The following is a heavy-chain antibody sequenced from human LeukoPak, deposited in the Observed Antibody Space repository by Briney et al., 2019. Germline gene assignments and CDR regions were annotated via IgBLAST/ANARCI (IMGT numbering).Heavy chain of an antibody. J-gene: IGHJ4*02. CDR2: IKQDGSEK. Sequence: GGPLRLSCAASGFTFSSYWMSWVRQAPGKGLEWLPNIKQDGSEKYYVDSVKGRFTISRDNAKNSLYLQMNSLRAEDTAVYYCAREYYDFWSGSNYFDYWGQGTLVTVSS. CDR1: GFTFSSYW. D-gene: IGHD3-3*01. V-gene: IGHV3-7*01. CDR3: AREYYDFWSGSNYFDY.